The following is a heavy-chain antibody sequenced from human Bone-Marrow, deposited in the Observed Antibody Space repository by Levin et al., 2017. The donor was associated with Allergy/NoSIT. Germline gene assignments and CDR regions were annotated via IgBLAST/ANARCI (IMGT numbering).Heavy chain of an antibody. D-gene: IGHD6-6*01. CDR2: ISYDGSNK. J-gene: IGHJ6*02. CDR1: GFTFSSYG. CDR3: AKDLLAALPYYYYYGMDV. Sequence: GGSLRLSCAASGFTFSSYGMHWVRQAPGKGLEWVAVISYDGSNKYYADSVKGRFTISRDNSKNTLYLQMNSLRAEDTAVYYCAKDLLAALPYYYYYGMDVWGQGTTVTVSS. V-gene: IGHV3-30*18.